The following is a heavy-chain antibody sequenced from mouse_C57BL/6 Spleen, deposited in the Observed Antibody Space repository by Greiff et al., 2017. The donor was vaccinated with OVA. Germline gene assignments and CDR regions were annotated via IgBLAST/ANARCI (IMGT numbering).Heavy chain of an antibody. CDR2: LYPGSGST. V-gene: IGHV1-55*01. CDR3: AVVVEPFWYFDV. J-gene: IGHJ1*03. Sequence: VQLQQPGAELVKPGASVKMSCKASGYTFTSYWITWVKQRPGQGLEWIGDLYPGSGSTNYNKKFKSKATLTVDTSSSTAYMQLSSLTSEDSAVYYCAVVVEPFWYFDVWGTGTTVTVSS. D-gene: IGHD1-1*01. CDR1: GYTFTSYW.